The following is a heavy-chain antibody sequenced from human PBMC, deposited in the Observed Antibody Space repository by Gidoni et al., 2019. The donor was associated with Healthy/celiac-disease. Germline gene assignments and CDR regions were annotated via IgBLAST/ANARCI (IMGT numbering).Heavy chain of an antibody. Sequence: EVQLVESGGGLVQPGGSLRLSCAASGFTFSSYWMSWVRQAPGKGLEWVANIKQDGSEKYYVDSVKGRFTISRDNAKNSLYLQMNSLRAEDTAVYYCARDSPYSSGWYYKYYDYGMDVWGQGTTVTVSS. CDR1: GFTFSSYW. CDR3: ARDSPYSSGWYYKYYDYGMDV. CDR2: IKQDGSEK. D-gene: IGHD6-19*01. V-gene: IGHV3-7*01. J-gene: IGHJ6*02.